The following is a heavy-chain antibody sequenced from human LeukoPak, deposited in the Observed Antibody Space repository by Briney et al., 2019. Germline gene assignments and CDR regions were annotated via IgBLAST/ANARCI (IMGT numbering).Heavy chain of an antibody. V-gene: IGHV1-2*02. CDR3: ARDIVMVTYWFDP. J-gene: IGHJ5*02. CDR2: INPKSGGT. Sequence: ASVEVSCKASGYTFTGYYMHWVRQAPGQGLEWMGWINPKSGGTNYAQKFQGRVTMTRDTSISTAYMELSRLRSDDTAVYYCARDIVMVTYWFDPWGQGTLVTVSS. CDR1: GYTFTGYY. D-gene: IGHD5-18*01.